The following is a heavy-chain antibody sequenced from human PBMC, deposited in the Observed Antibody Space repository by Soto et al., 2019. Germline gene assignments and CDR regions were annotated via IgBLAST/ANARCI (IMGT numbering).Heavy chain of an antibody. CDR1: GFTFSDYG. V-gene: IGHV3-30*18. D-gene: IGHD1-1*01. CDR3: AKDHYNWNDRPNDYYFDY. J-gene: IGHJ4*02. Sequence: PGGSLRLSCAASGFTFSDYGMHWIRQAPGKGLEWVAVISFDGSNKYYARSVEGRFIVSRDSSKSTLYLQMSDLRPEDTALFYCAKDHYNWNDRPNDYYFDYWGQGTPVTVSS. CDR2: ISFDGSNK.